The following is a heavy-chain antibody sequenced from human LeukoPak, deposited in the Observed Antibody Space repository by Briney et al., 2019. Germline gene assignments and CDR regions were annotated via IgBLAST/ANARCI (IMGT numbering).Heavy chain of an antibody. CDR2: IKQDGSQI. CDR1: GFIFSNYW. D-gene: IGHD6-6*01. J-gene: IGHJ4*02. CDR3: ARIGYSSSSFDY. V-gene: IGHV3-7*01. Sequence: GGSLRLSCAASGFIFSNYWMSWVRQAPGKGLEWVANIKQDGSQIYYVDPVKGRFTISRDNAKNSQYLQMNSLRAEDTAVYYCARIGYSSSSFDYWGQGTLVTVSS.